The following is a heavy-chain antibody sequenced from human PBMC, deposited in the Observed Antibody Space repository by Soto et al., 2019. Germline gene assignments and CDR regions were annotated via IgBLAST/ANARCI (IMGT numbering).Heavy chain of an antibody. D-gene: IGHD6-13*01. Sequence: QVQLVESGGGVVQPGRSLRLSCAASGFTFSSYGMHWVRQAPGKGLEWVAVIWYDGSNKYYADSVKGRFTISRDNSKNTLYLQMNSLRAEDTAVYYCASDMYSSSWYVPIDYWGQGTLVTVSS. CDR1: GFTFSSYG. CDR2: IWYDGSNK. V-gene: IGHV3-33*01. J-gene: IGHJ4*02. CDR3: ASDMYSSSWYVPIDY.